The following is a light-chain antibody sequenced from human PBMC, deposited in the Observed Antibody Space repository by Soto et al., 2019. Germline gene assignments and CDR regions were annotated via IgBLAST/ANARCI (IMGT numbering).Light chain of an antibody. V-gene: IGKV3-20*01. Sequence: EIVMTQSPGILSLSPGERATLSCRASQSVSRYLSWFQHKPGQAPRLLIYGASSRAAGIPDRFSGSGSGTDFTLTISRLEPEDFAVFYCLQYGSSPYTFGPGTKLEIK. CDR1: QSVSRY. J-gene: IGKJ2*01. CDR3: LQYGSSPYT. CDR2: GAS.